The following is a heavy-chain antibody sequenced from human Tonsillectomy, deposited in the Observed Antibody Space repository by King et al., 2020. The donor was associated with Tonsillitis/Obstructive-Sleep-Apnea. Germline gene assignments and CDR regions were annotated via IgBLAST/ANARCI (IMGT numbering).Heavy chain of an antibody. Sequence: QLVQSGAEVKKPGSSVKVSCKASGGTFSSYAISWVRQAPGQGLEWMGGIIPIFGTANYAQKFQGRVTITVDISTSTAYMELSRLRSEDTAVYYCARERGPLRITNSHQGYYYYLDVWGIGTTVTVSS. CDR2: IIPIFGTA. CDR1: GGTFSSYA. V-gene: IGHV1-69*14. J-gene: IGHJ6*03. D-gene: IGHD3-16*01. CDR3: ARERGPLRITNSHQGYYYYLDV.